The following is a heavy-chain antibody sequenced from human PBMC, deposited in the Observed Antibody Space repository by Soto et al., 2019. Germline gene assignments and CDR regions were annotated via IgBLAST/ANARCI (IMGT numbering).Heavy chain of an antibody. CDR2: IYYSGST. J-gene: IGHJ4*02. D-gene: IGHD3-22*01. Sequence: SETLSLTCTVSGGSIGSSSYYWSWIRQPPWKGLEWIGYIYYSGSTNYNPSLKSRVTISVDTSKNQFSLKLSSVTAEDTAGYYCARGYYDGSGYYWVFDYWGQGTLVTVSS. CDR1: GGSIGSSSYY. V-gene: IGHV4-61*05. CDR3: ARGYYDGSGYYWVFDY.